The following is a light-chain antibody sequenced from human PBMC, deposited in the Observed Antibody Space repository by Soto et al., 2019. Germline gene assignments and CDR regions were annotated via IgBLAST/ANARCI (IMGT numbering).Light chain of an antibody. Sequence: DIQMTQSPSTLSASVGDRVTITCRASQSISSWLAWYQQKPGKAPKLLIYDASSLESGVPSRFSGSGSGTEFTLTISSLQPDDXXXXXXXQYNSYSPRAFGQGTKVEIK. CDR3: XQYNSYSPRA. CDR2: DAS. J-gene: IGKJ1*01. V-gene: IGKV1-5*01. CDR1: QSISSW.